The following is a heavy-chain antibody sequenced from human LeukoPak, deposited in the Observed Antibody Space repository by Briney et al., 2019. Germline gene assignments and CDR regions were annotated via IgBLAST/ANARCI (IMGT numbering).Heavy chain of an antibody. Sequence: GGSLRLSCAASGSTFSDYYMSWIRQAPGKGLEWVSYISSSGSTIYYADSVKGRFTISRDNAKNSLYLQMNSLRAEDTAVYYCARDEAGYSYIFDYWGQGTLVTVSS. J-gene: IGHJ4*02. CDR1: GSTFSDYY. CDR2: ISSSGSTI. V-gene: IGHV3-11*01. CDR3: ARDEAGYSYIFDY. D-gene: IGHD5-18*01.